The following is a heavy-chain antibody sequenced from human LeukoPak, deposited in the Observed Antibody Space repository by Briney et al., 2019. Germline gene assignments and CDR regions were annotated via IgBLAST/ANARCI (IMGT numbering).Heavy chain of an antibody. CDR2: IVPIFGTA. J-gene: IGHJ4*02. CDR1: GGTFSSYA. CDR3: ARDSGIAWAGTPTCTDNFDY. D-gene: IGHD6-19*01. Sequence: GASVKLSCKASGGTFSSYAISWVRQAPGHGLEWMGGIVPIFGTANYAQKFQGRVTITADESTSTAYMELSSLRSEDTAVYYCARDSGIAWAGTPTCTDNFDYWGQGTVATVSS. V-gene: IGHV1-69*13.